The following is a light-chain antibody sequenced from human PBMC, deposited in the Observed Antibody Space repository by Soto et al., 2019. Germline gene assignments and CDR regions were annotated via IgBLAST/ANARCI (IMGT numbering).Light chain of an antibody. CDR1: QSISSY. Sequence: DIQMTQSPSSLSASVGDRVTITCRASQSISSYLNWYQQKTGKAPKLLSYAASSLQSGVPSRFSGVGSGTDCTLTISSLQPEDFATYYCQQSFRTTRAFGQGPKVEI. CDR3: QQSFRTTRA. V-gene: IGKV1-39*01. CDR2: AAS. J-gene: IGKJ1*01.